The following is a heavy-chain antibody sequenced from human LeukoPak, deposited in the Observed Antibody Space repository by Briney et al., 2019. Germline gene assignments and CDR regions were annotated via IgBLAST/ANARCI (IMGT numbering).Heavy chain of an antibody. V-gene: IGHV3-23*01. CDR1: GFTFSSYA. J-gene: IGHJ5*02. CDR2: ISGSGGST. D-gene: IGHD3-9*01. CDR3: AKVTAKPRALTKNWFDP. Sequence: PGGSLRLSCAASGFTFSSYAMSWVRQAPGKGLEWVSAISGSGGSTYYADSVKGRFTISRDNAKNSLYLQMNSLRAEDTAVYYCAKVTAKPRALTKNWFDPWGQGTLVTVSS.